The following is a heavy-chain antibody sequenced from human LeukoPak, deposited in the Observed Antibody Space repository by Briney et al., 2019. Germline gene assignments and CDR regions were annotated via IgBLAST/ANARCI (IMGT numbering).Heavy chain of an antibody. D-gene: IGHD3-9*01. J-gene: IGHJ4*02. V-gene: IGHV4-4*07. CDR2: IYTSGST. CDR3: ARCGFFDWFDY. Sequence: SETLSLTCTVSGGSISSYYWSWIRQPAGKGLEWIGRIYTSGSTNYNPSLKSRVTISIDTSKNQFSLILNSVTAADTAVYYCARCGFFDWFDYWGQGALVTVSS. CDR1: GGSISSYY.